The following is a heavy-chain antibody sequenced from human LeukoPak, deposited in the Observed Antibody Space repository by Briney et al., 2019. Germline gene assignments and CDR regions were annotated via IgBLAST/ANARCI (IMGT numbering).Heavy chain of an antibody. CDR3: ARVNTKWELRYNGPYYYYYMDV. V-gene: IGHV4-59*01. J-gene: IGHJ6*03. CDR1: GGSISSYY. D-gene: IGHD1-26*01. CDR2: IYYSGST. Sequence: PSETLSLTCTVSGGSISSYYWSWIRQPPGKGLEWIGYIYYSGSTNYNPSLKSRVTISVDTSKNQFSLKLSSVTAADTAVYYCARVNTKWELRYNGPYYYYYMDVWGKGTTVTISS.